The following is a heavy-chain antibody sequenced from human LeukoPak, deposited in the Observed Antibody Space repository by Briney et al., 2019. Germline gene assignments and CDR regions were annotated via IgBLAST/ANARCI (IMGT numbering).Heavy chain of an antibody. CDR2: ISAYNGNT. Sequence: ASVKVSCKASGYTFTSYGISWVRPAPGQGLEWMGWISAYNGNTNYAQKLQGRVTMTTDTSTSTAYMELRSLRSDDTAVYYCAREGVGASYYYYYYMDVWGKGTTVTVPS. J-gene: IGHJ6*03. V-gene: IGHV1-18*01. CDR1: GYTFTSYG. CDR3: AREGVGASYYYYYYMDV. D-gene: IGHD1-26*01.